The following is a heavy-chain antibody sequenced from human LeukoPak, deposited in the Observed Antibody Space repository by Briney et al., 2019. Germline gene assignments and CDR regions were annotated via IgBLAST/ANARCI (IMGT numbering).Heavy chain of an antibody. J-gene: IGHJ6*03. Sequence: GGSLRLSCAASGFTFSSYGMHWVRQAPGKGLEWVAFIRYDGSNKYYADSVKGRFTISRDNSKNTLYLQMNSLKTEDTAVYYCVRPSSGWYYYYYYYMDVWGKGTTVTVSS. CDR2: IRYDGSNK. CDR1: GFTFSSYG. V-gene: IGHV3-30*02. D-gene: IGHD6-19*01. CDR3: VRPSSGWYYYYYYYMDV.